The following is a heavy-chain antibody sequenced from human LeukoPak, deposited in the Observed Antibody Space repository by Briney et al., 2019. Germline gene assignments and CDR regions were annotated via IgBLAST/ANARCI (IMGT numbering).Heavy chain of an antibody. Sequence: GGSLRLSCAASGFTFSTSEMNWVRQATGKGLEWVSAVRGSGSDTYYADSVKGRFTISRDNSKNTLHLQMNSLRAEDTAIYYCAKTSRVNSAYDSPFDYWGQGTLVTVSS. D-gene: IGHD5-12*01. CDR3: AKTSRVNSAYDSPFDY. V-gene: IGHV3-23*01. CDR2: VRGSGSDT. CDR1: GFTFSTSE. J-gene: IGHJ4*02.